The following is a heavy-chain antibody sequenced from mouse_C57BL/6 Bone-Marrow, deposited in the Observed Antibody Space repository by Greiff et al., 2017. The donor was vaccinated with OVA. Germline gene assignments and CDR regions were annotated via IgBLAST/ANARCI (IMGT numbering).Heavy chain of an antibody. J-gene: IGHJ2*01. CDR3: ARRNGYFYFDY. D-gene: IGHD2-3*01. CDR2: ISNGGGST. V-gene: IGHV5-12*01. Sequence: EVNLVESGGGLVQPGGSLKLSCAASGFTFSDYYMYWVRQTPEKRLEWVAYISNGGGSTYYPDTVKGRFTISRDNAKNTLYLQMSRLKSEDTAMYYCARRNGYFYFDYWGQGTTLTVSS. CDR1: GFTFSDYY.